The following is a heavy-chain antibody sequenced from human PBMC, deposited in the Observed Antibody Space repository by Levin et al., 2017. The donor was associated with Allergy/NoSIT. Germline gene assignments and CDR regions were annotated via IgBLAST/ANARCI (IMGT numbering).Heavy chain of an antibody. J-gene: IGHJ4*02. CDR3: AKDKYDFWSGGRLFDY. Sequence: GGSLRLSCAASGFTFSSYAMSWVRQAPGKGLEWVSAISGSGDSTYYADSVKGRFTIFRDNSKNTLYLRMNSLRAEDTAVYYCAKDKYDFWSGGRLFDYWGQGTLVTVSS. D-gene: IGHD3-3*01. CDR1: GFTFSSYA. CDR2: ISGSGDST. V-gene: IGHV3-23*01.